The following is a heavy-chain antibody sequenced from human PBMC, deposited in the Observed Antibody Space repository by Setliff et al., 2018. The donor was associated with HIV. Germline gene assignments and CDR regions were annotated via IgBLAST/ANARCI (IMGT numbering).Heavy chain of an antibody. J-gene: IGHJ5*02. CDR2: ISGSGGST. Sequence: PGGSLRLSCAASGFTFSSYEMTWVRQAPGKGLEWVSAISGSGGSTYYADSVKGRFIISRDNSKNTLYLQMNSLRAQDTAIYYCAKDPRGSMVRGLINYFDPWGQRTLVTVSS. D-gene: IGHD3-10*01. CDR3: AKDPRGSMVRGLINYFDP. V-gene: IGHV3-23*01. CDR1: GFTFSSYE.